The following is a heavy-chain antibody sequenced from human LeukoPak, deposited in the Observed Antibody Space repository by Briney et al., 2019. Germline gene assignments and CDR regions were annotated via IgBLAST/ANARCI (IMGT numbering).Heavy chain of an antibody. J-gene: IGHJ5*01. D-gene: IGHD2-15*01. CDR1: GGSISSDY. CDR2: ISSVGT. V-gene: IGHV4-59*01. Sequence: PSDSLSLTCTVSGGSISSDYWGWIRQPPGKGLEWIGYISSVGTNYNPSLKSRVTISVDTSKNQFSLKVTSVTAADTAVYYRARDGSRSWFYSWGQGTLVTVSS. CDR3: ARDGSRSWFYS.